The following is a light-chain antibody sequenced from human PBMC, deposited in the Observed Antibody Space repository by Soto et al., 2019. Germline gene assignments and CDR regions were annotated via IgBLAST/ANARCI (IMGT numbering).Light chain of an antibody. V-gene: IGKV1-5*03. CDR2: KAS. CDR3: QQYYSYPLT. CDR1: QSISSW. Sequence: DIQMTQSPSTLSASVGDRVTITCRASQSISSWLAWYQQKPGKAPKLLIYKASSLESGVSSMFSGSGSGTECTLTISSRQPDEFATYYCQQYYSYPLTFGGGTKVEIK. J-gene: IGKJ4*01.